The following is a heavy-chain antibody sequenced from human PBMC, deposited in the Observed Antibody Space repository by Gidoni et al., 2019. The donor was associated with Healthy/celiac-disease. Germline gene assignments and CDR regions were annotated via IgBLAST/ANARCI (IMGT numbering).Heavy chain of an antibody. CDR3: ARDPMVRGERGFDY. CDR1: GFTFSSYS. CDR2: ISSSSSTI. Sequence: EVQLVESGGGLVPPGGSVRLSCAATGFTFSSYSMNWVRQAPGKGLECVSYISSSSSTIYYADSVKGRFTISRDKAKNSLYLQMNSLRDEDTAVYYCARDPMVRGERGFDYWGQGTLVTVSS. D-gene: IGHD3-10*01. V-gene: IGHV3-48*02. J-gene: IGHJ4*02.